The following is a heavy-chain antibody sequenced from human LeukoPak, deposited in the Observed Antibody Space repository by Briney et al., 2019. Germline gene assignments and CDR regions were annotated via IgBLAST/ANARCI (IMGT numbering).Heavy chain of an antibody. V-gene: IGHV3-33*01. CDR1: GFTFSSYG. Sequence: GRSLRLSCAASGFTFSSYGMHWVRQAPGKGLEWVAVIWYDGSNKYYADSVKGRFTISRDNSKNTLYLQMNSLRAEDTAVYYCARGRGYSGYEAIDYWGQGTMLTVSS. CDR3: ARGRGYSGYEAIDY. J-gene: IGHJ4*02. D-gene: IGHD5-12*01. CDR2: IWYDGSNK.